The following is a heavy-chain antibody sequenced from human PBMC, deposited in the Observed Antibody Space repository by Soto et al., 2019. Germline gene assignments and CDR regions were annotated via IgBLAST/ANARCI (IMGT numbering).Heavy chain of an antibody. Sequence: QVQLVQSGAEVKKPGSLVKVSCKASGGTFSSYAISWVRQAPGQGLEWMGGIIPIFGTANYAQKFQGRVTITEEESTSTNDMELSSLRSEETAVYYCARQSGYCSGGSGLSYYYYGMDVWGQGTTFTVSS. V-gene: IGHV1-69*01. D-gene: IGHD2-15*01. CDR2: IIPIFGTA. CDR1: GGTFSSYA. CDR3: ARQSGYCSGGSGLSYYYYGMDV. J-gene: IGHJ6*02.